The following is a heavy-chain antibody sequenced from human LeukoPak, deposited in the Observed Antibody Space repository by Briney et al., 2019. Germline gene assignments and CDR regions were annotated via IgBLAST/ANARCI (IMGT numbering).Heavy chain of an antibody. CDR1: GGSISSGSYY. V-gene: IGHV4-61*01. CDR3: ARYYRGVTHYYYYYMDV. D-gene: IGHD2/OR15-2a*01. CDR2: IYYSGST. Sequence: SETLSLTCTVSGGSISSGSYYWSWIRQPPGKGLEWIGYIYYSGSTNYNPSLKSRVTISVDTSKNQFSLKLSSVTAADTAVYYCARYYRGVTHYYYYYMDVWGKGTTVTVSS. J-gene: IGHJ6*03.